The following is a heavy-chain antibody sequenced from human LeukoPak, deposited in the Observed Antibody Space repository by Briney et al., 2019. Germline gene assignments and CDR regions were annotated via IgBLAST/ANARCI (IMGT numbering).Heavy chain of an antibody. CDR1: GGSISSYY. D-gene: IGHD2-21*02. Sequence: SETLSLTCTVSGGSISSYYWSWIRQPPGKGLEWIGYIYYSGSTNYNPSLKSRVTISVDTSKNQFSLKLSSVTAADTAVYYCARSPIVVVTMDWYFDLWGRGTLVTVSS. J-gene: IGHJ2*01. CDR3: ARSPIVVVTMDWYFDL. V-gene: IGHV4-59*01. CDR2: IYYSGST.